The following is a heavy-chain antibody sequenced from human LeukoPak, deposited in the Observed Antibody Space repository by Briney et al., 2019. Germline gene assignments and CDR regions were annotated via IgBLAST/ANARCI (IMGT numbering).Heavy chain of an antibody. V-gene: IGHV3-74*01. J-gene: IGHJ6*04. Sequence: GGSLRLSCAASGFTFETYWMHWVRQAPGKGLEWVSCINGYGSITNYADSVKGRFTISRDNAKNSLYLQMNSLRAEDTAVYYCADYGANSMDVWGKGTTVTVSS. D-gene: IGHD4-23*01. CDR2: INGYGSIT. CDR1: GFTFETYW. CDR3: ADYGANSMDV.